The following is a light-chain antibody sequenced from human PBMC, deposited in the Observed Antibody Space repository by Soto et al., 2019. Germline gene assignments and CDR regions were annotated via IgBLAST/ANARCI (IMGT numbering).Light chain of an antibody. J-gene: IGKJ1*01. CDR1: QGIINY. CDR2: AAP. Sequence: DIQMTQDPYSLSASVGDRVTITCRASQGIINYLAWYQQKPGKVPKLLIYAAPSLQSGVPSRFTASGSGTDFSLAISRLQAEDVSIYSCHKYNSAFLTFGQGNKLEIK. CDR3: HKYNSAFLT. V-gene: IGKV1-27*01.